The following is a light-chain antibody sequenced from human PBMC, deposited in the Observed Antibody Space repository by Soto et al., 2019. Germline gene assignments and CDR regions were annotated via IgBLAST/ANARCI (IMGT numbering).Light chain of an antibody. CDR1: SSDVGGYNH. V-gene: IGLV2-11*01. Sequence: QSALTQPRSVSGSPGQSVTISCTGTSSDVGGYNHVSWYQQHPGKTPKLLIYDVNKRPSGVPDRFSGSKSGNTASLTISGLQAEDEADYYCCSYAGSYTWVFGGGTKVTVL. J-gene: IGLJ3*02. CDR2: DVN. CDR3: CSYAGSYTWV.